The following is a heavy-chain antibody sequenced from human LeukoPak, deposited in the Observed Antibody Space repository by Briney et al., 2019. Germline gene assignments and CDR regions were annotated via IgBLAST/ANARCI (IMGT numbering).Heavy chain of an antibody. J-gene: IGHJ6*03. CDR2: IYYSGST. CDR3: ARGYPPRTGYYMDA. D-gene: IGHD3/OR15-3a*01. CDR1: GGSISSYY. Sequence: PSETLSLTCTVSGGSISSYYWSWIRQPPGKGLEWIGYIYYSGSTNYNPSLKSRVTISVGTSKNQFSLKLSSVTAADTAVYYCARGYPPRTGYYMDAWGKGTTVTVSS. V-gene: IGHV4-59*01.